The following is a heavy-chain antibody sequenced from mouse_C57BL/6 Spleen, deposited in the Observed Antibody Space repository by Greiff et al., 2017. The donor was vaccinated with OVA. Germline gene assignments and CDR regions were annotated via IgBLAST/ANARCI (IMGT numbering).Heavy chain of an antibody. CDR2: IDPSDSYT. D-gene: IGHD2-1*01. CDR3: ARWDGNPYYYAMDY. V-gene: IGHV1-69*01. J-gene: IGHJ4*01. Sequence: QVQLKQPGAELVMPGASVKLSCKASGYTFTSYWMHWVKQRPGQGLEWIGEIDPSDSYTNYNQKFKGKSTLTVDKSSSTAYMQLSSLTSEDSAVYYCARWDGNPYYYAMDYWGQGTSVTVSS. CDR1: GYTFTSYW.